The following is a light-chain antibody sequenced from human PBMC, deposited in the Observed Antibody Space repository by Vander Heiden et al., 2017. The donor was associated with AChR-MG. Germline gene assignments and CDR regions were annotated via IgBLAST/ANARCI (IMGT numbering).Light chain of an antibody. CDR1: SSDIGGYNY. CDR3: ASYTSSSSLPYV. J-gene: IGLJ1*01. V-gene: IGLV2-14*03. CDR2: DVT. Sequence: QSALPQPASASGSPGQSITISCTGTSSDIGGYNYVSWYQHHPGKAPQFMIYDVTKRPSGVSNRFSGSKSGNTASLTISGLLAEDEADYYCASYTSSSSLPYVFGTGTKVTVL.